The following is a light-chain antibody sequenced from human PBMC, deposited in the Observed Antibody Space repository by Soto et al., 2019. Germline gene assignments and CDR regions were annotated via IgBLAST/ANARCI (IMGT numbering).Light chain of an antibody. V-gene: IGLV2-14*03. Sequence: QSALTQPASVSGSPGQSIAISCNGTSSDIGTYDYVSWYQQHPGKAPKLILFDVNHRPSGVSDRFFDSKSGNTASLTILRLEAEDEADNYCSSYTTNSSVIFGGGTKVTVL. CDR1: SSDIGTYDY. CDR3: SSYTTNSSVI. J-gene: IGLJ2*01. CDR2: DVN.